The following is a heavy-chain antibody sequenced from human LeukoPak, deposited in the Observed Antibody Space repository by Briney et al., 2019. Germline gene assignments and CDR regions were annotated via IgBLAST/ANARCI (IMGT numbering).Heavy chain of an antibody. J-gene: IGHJ4*02. V-gene: IGHV1-8*01. D-gene: IGHD2-21*02. CDR1: GYNFTSYD. CDR2: MNPNSGNT. CDR3: ARPSGNCGGDCYRLSY. Sequence: GASVKVSCKASGYNFTSYDINWVRQATGQGLERMGWMNPNSGNTGYAQKFQGRLTMTRNTSISTAYMELSSLTSEDTAVYYCARPSGNCGGDCYRLSYWGQGALVTVSS.